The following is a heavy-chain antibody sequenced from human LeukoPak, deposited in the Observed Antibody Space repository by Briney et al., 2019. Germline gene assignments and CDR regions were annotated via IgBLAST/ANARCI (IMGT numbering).Heavy chain of an antibody. CDR2: ISSDGSST. Sequence: PGGSLRLSCAASGFTFSNYWMHWVRQAPGKGLVWVSRISSDGSSTSYADSVKGRFTISRDNAKNTLYLQVNSLRAEDTAVYYCAKSHWATAGTDYWGQGTLVTVSS. V-gene: IGHV3-74*01. D-gene: IGHD6-13*01. J-gene: IGHJ4*02. CDR1: GFTFSNYW. CDR3: AKSHWATAGTDY.